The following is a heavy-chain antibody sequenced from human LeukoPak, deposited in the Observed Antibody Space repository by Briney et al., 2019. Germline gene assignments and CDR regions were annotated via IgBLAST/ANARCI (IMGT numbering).Heavy chain of an antibody. CDR3: AASPNLDRHDF. CDR1: NYSITSGFY. D-gene: IGHD1-14*01. Sequence: SETLSLTCAVSNYSITSGFYWGWIRQPPGKGLEWIASIYHSGNTYYNPSLQSRVTISVDTSSDLFSLILNSVTAADTALYCCAASPNLDRHDFWGQGTLVTVSS. J-gene: IGHJ4*02. V-gene: IGHV4-38-2*01. CDR2: IYHSGNT.